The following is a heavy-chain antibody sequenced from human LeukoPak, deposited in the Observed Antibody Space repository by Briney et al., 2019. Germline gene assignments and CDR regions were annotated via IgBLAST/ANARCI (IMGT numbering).Heavy chain of an antibody. V-gene: IGHV3-11*01. D-gene: IGHD6-6*01. Sequence: PGGSLRLSCTASGFTFSDYYMSWIRQAPGKGLEWISDISSSGSTIKYADSVKGRFTISRDNAKNSLYLQMNSLRAEDTAVYYCAKHSSLWNHSDYWGQGTLVTVSS. CDR1: GFTFSDYY. J-gene: IGHJ4*02. CDR2: ISSSGSTI. CDR3: AKHSSLWNHSDY.